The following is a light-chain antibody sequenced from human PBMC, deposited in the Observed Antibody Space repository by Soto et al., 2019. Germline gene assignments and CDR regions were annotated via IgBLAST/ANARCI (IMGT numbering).Light chain of an antibody. V-gene: IGKV3-11*01. Sequence: EIVLTQSPATLSLSPGERATLSCRASQSVSSYLAWYQQKPGQAPRLLIYDASNRATGIPARFSGSGSGTDFTLTISSLEPEDFAVYYCQQRSNWPPTTFGQGTRWISN. J-gene: IGKJ1*01. CDR2: DAS. CDR3: QQRSNWPPTT. CDR1: QSVSSY.